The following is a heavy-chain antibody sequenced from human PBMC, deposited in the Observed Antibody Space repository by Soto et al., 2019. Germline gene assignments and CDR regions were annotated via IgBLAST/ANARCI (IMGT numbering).Heavy chain of an antibody. CDR3: ARDRGSSSSNYYYYGMDV. Sequence: TGGSLRLSCAASGFTFSSYGMHWVRQAPGKGLEWVAVIWYDGSNKYYADSVKGRFTISRDNSKNTLYLQMNSLRAEDTAVYYCARDRGSSSSNYYYYGMDVWGQGTTVTVSS. D-gene: IGHD6-6*01. CDR2: IWYDGSNK. V-gene: IGHV3-33*01. CDR1: GFTFSSYG. J-gene: IGHJ6*02.